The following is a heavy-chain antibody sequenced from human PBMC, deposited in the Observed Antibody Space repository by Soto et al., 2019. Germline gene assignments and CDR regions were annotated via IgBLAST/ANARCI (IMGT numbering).Heavy chain of an antibody. CDR3: ARERGAAAYGMDV. V-gene: IGHV3-21*01. Sequence: ESGGGLVKPGGSLRLSCAASGFTFSSYSMNWVRQAPGKGLEWVSSISSSSSYIYYADSVKGRFTISRDNAKNSLYLQMNSLRAEDTAVYYCARERGAAAYGMDVWGQGTTVTVSS. J-gene: IGHJ6*02. CDR2: ISSSSSYI. CDR1: GFTFSSYS. D-gene: IGHD6-13*01.